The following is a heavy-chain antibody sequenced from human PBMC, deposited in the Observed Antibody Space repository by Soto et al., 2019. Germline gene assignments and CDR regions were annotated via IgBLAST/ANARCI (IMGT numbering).Heavy chain of an antibody. J-gene: IGHJ4*02. CDR2: IIPLFRKP. Sequence: QVQLVQSGAEVKKPGSSVKVSCKASGGTFSRYAINWVRQAPGQGLEWMGGIIPLFRKPNYAQRFQGRVTITADESTSTAYMELSSLRSEDTAVYYCARDGTLYYSSAYYYRYWGQGTLVTVAS. CDR3: ARDGTLYYSSAYYYRY. CDR1: GGTFSRYA. D-gene: IGHD3-22*01. V-gene: IGHV1-69*01.